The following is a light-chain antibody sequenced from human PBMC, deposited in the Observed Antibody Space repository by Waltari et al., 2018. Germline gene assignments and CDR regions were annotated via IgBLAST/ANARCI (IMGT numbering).Light chain of an antibody. CDR2: DVS. V-gene: IGLV2-14*01. CDR3: SSYTSSDSLV. CDR1: SSDFGDHNH. J-gene: IGLJ1*01. Sequence: QSALPQPASVSGSPVQSITFSCRGSSSDFGDHNHVSWYQHHPGKAPKLMIYDVSNRPSGISHRFSASKSGNTASLTISGLQAEDEADYYCSSYTSSDSLVFGTGTAVTVL.